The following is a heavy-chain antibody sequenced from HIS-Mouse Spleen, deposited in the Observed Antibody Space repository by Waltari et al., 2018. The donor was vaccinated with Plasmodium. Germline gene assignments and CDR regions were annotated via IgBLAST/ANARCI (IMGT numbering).Heavy chain of an antibody. CDR2: IYYSGST. Sequence: QLQLQESGPGLVKPSETPSLTCPVSGGPISSRSYYWGWIRQPPGKGLEWIGSIYYSGSTYYNPSLKSRVTISVDTSKNQFSLKLSSVTAADTAVYYCARRGGSYYYFDYWGQGTLVTVSS. J-gene: IGHJ4*02. V-gene: IGHV4-39*01. CDR1: GGPISSRSYY. D-gene: IGHD1-26*01. CDR3: ARRGGSYYYFDY.